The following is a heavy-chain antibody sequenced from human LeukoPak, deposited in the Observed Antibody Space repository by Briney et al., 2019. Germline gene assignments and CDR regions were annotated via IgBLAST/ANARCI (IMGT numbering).Heavy chain of an antibody. J-gene: IGHJ4*02. CDR1: GFTFSDYY. CDR3: ARDERLLSFLK. CDR2: ITGSGGST. D-gene: IGHD3-3*01. V-gene: IGHV3-23*01. Sequence: GGSLRLSCAASGFTFSDYYMSWVRQAPGKGLEWVSGITGSGGSTYYADSVKGRFTISRDNSKNTLYLQMNSLRAEDTAIYYCARDERLLSFLKWGQGTLVTVSS.